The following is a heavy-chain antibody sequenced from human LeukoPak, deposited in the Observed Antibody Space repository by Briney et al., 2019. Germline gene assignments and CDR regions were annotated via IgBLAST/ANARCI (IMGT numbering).Heavy chain of an antibody. Sequence: GGSLRLSCAASGFTFSDHYMDWVRQAPGKGLKWVGRTRSKANSYTTENAASVKGRFTISRDDSKNSLYLQMNSLKTEDTAVYYCAREGDPDAFDIWGQGTMVTVSS. CDR2: TRSKANSYTT. D-gene: IGHD2-21*02. CDR3: AREGDPDAFDI. CDR1: GFTFSDHY. J-gene: IGHJ3*02. V-gene: IGHV3-72*01.